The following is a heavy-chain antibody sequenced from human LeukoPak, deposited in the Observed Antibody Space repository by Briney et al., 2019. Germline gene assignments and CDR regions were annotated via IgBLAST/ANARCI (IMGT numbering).Heavy chain of an antibody. D-gene: IGHD3-22*01. CDR3: ASAAYYYGSSGYYGAWFDY. Sequence: TSVTVSCTASGGTFSSYAISWVRQAPGQGLEWMGRIIPIFGTANYAQKFQGRVTITTDESTSTAYMELSSLRSEDTAVYYCASAAYYYGSSGYYGAWFDYWGQGTLVTVSS. V-gene: IGHV1-69*05. CDR1: GGTFSSYA. J-gene: IGHJ4*02. CDR2: IIPIFGTA.